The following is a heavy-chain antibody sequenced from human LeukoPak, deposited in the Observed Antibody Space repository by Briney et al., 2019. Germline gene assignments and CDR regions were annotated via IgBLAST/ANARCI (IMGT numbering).Heavy chain of an antibody. J-gene: IGHJ5*02. CDR2: INPSGGST. V-gene: IGHV1-46*01. D-gene: IGHD3-9*01. CDR1: GYTFTSYY. CDR3: AGAPDYDILTGYEAISGWFDP. Sequence: ASVKVSCKASGYTFTSYYMHWVRQAPGQGLEWMGIINPSGGSTSYAQKFQGRVTMTRDMSTSTVYMELSSLRSEDTAVYYCAGAPDYDILTGYEAISGWFDPWGQGTLVTVSS.